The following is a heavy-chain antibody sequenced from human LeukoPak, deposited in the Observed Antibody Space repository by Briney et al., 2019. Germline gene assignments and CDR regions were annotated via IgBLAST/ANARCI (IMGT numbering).Heavy chain of an antibody. CDR2: INHSGST. V-gene: IGHV4-34*01. J-gene: IGHJ5*02. D-gene: IGHD3-22*01. CDR3: ARGPEYYYDSSGYYYRGYNWFDP. Sequence: SETLSLTCAVYGGSFSGYYWSWIRQPPGKGLEWIGEINHSGSTNYNPSLKSRVTISVDTFKNQFSLKLSSVTAADTAVYYCARGPEYYYDSSGYYYRGYNWFDPWGQGTLVTVSS. CDR1: GGSFSGYY.